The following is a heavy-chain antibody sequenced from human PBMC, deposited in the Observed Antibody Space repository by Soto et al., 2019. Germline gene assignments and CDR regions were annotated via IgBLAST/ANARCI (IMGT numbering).Heavy chain of an antibody. Sequence: QVQLVESGGGVVQPGRSLRLSCAASGFTFSTYGMHWVRQAPGKGLEWVAVIWYDGSNKYYADSVKGRFTISRDNSKNTLDLQTNSLRAEDTAVEYRAREYCSGGTCYYYGMDVWGQGTTVTVSS. CDR1: GFTFSTYG. J-gene: IGHJ6*02. CDR2: IWYDGSNK. CDR3: AREYCSGGTCYYYGMDV. V-gene: IGHV3-33*01. D-gene: IGHD2-15*01.